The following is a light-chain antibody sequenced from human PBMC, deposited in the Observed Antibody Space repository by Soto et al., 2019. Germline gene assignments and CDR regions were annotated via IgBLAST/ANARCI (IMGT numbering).Light chain of an antibody. CDR1: SSNIGSNT. CDR2: SNN. J-gene: IGLJ3*02. Sequence: QSVLTQPPSASGTPGQRVTISCSGSSSNIGSNTVNWYQQLPGTAPKLLIYSNNQRPSGVPDRFSGSKSGTSASLAISGLQSEDEADYYCAAWDDSLNGLWVFGGGTKLTV. CDR3: AAWDDSLNGLWV. V-gene: IGLV1-44*01.